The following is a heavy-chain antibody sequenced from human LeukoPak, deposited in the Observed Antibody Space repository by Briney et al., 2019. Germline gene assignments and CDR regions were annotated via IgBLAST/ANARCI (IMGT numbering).Heavy chain of an antibody. CDR2: INRDGREE. J-gene: IGHJ4*02. CDR3: VGRRTSAAGNF. Sequence: GESLRLSCTASGFTFTSYSMNWVRQAPGKGLQWVANINRDGREEYYVDSVKGRFTISRDNAKNSLSLQMSSLRAEDTAVYYCVGRRTSAAGNFWGQGTLVTVSS. V-gene: IGHV3-7*01. CDR1: GFTFTSYS. D-gene: IGHD6-13*01.